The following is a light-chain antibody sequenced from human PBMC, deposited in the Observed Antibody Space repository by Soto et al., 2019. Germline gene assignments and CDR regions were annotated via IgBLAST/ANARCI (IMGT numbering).Light chain of an antibody. CDR2: GAS. J-gene: IGKJ1*01. CDR1: QSVSSSY. V-gene: IGKV3-20*01. Sequence: EILLTQSPGTLSLSPGERATLSCRASQSVSSSYLAWYQQKPGQAPRLLIYGASSRATGIPDRLSGSGSGTDFTLTISRLEPEDFAVYYCQQLETFGQGTKVDIK. CDR3: QQLET.